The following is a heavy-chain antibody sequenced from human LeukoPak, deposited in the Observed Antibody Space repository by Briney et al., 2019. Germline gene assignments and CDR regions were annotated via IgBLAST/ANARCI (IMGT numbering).Heavy chain of an antibody. Sequence: SETLSLTCTVSGGPISSSSYYWGWIRQPPGKGLEWIGSIYHSGSTYYNPSLKSRVTISVDTSKNQFSLKLSSVTAADTAVYYCPRGPFSEAAVDPTGYMDVWGKGTTVTVSS. CDR3: PRGPFSEAAVDPTGYMDV. J-gene: IGHJ6*03. V-gene: IGHV4-39*07. CDR2: IYHSGST. D-gene: IGHD6-13*01. CDR1: GGPISSSSYY.